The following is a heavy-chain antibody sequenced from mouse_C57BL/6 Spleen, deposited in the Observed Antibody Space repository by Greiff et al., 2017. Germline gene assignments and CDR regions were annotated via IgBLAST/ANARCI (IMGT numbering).Heavy chain of an antibody. D-gene: IGHD1-1*01. CDR3: ARGDYGSSYHFAY. CDR2: INPYNGGT. J-gene: IGHJ3*01. CDR1: GYTFTDYY. Sequence: EVKLMESGPVLVKPGASVKMSCKASGYTFTDYYMNWVKQSHGKSLEWIGVINPYNGGTSYNKKFKGKATLTVDKSSSTAYMELNSLTSEDSAVYYCARGDYGSSYHFAYWGQGTLVTVSA. V-gene: IGHV1-19*01.